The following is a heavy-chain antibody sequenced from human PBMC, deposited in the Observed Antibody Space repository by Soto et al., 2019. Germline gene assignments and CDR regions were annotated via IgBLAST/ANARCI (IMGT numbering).Heavy chain of an antibody. Sequence: QVQLVESGGGVVQPGRSLRLSCAASGFTFSSYAMHWVRQAPGKGLEWVAVISYDGSNKYYADSVKGRFTISRDNSKNTLYLQMNSLRAEDTAVYYCARDKGGGYSYYCGMDVWGQGTTVTVSS. CDR3: ARDKGGGYSYYCGMDV. V-gene: IGHV3-30-3*01. D-gene: IGHD3-22*01. J-gene: IGHJ6*02. CDR1: GFTFSSYA. CDR2: ISYDGSNK.